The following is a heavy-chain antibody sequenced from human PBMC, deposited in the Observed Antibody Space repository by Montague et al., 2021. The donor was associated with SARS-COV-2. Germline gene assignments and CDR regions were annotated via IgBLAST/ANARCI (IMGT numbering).Heavy chain of an antibody. CDR3: ARDAHIGSTWPLSGYGMDV. J-gene: IGHJ6*02. Sequence: CAISGDSVSSNNVAWNWIRQSSSRGLEWLGRTNYRSKWHYDYAVSVKSRILIIPNTSENQSSLQLNSVTPEDTAVYYCARDAHIGSTWPLSGYGMDVWGQGTTVTVSS. V-gene: IGHV6-1*01. CDR1: GDSVSSNNVA. CDR2: TNYRSKWHY. D-gene: IGHD6-13*01.